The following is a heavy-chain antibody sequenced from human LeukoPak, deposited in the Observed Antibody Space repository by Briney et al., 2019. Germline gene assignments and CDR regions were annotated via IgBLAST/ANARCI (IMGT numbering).Heavy chain of an antibody. J-gene: IGHJ4*02. CDR2: IKQDGSEK. Sequence: GGSLRLSCAASGFTFSSYWMSWVRQAPGKGLEWVANIKQDGSEKYYVDSVEGRFTISRDNAKNSLYLQMNSLRAEDTAVYYCAREGDYGDYADWGQGTLVTVSS. CDR1: GFTFSSYW. CDR3: AREGDYGDYAD. D-gene: IGHD4-17*01. V-gene: IGHV3-7*01.